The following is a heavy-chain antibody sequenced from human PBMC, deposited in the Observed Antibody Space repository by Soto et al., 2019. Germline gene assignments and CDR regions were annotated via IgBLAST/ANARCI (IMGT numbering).Heavy chain of an antibody. V-gene: IGHV3-23*01. CDR3: AKDCSGGSCHGGVFDI. Sequence: PGGSLRLSCAASGFTFSSYAMSWVRQAPGKGLEWVSAISGSGGSTYYADSVKGRFTISRDNSKNTLYLQMNSLRAEDTAVYYCAKDCSGGSCHGGVFDIWGQGTMVTVS. D-gene: IGHD2-15*01. CDR2: ISGSGGST. J-gene: IGHJ3*02. CDR1: GFTFSSYA.